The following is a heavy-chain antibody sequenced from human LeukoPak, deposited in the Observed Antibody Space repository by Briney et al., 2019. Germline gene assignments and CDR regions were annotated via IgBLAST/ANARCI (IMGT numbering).Heavy chain of an antibody. CDR2: IYRSGTT. Sequence: SETLSLTCAVSGGSISSTNWWSWVRQPPGKGLGWIGEIYRSGTTNYKPSLKSRVTISLDKSRNHFSLKLTSVTAADSAVYYCARRSPYSTGWSSYFDYWGQGALVTVS. CDR1: GGSISSTNW. V-gene: IGHV4-4*02. CDR3: ARRSPYSTGWSSYFDY. D-gene: IGHD6-19*01. J-gene: IGHJ4*02.